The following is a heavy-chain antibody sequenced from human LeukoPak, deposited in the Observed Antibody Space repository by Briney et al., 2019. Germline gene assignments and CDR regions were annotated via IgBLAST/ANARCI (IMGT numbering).Heavy chain of an antibody. V-gene: IGHV4-59*01. CDR1: GGSISEYY. J-gene: IGHJ4*02. D-gene: IGHD3-10*01. Sequence: SETLSLTCTVSGGSISEYYSSWIRQPPGKGLEWIGNNYYSGSTDFNPSLKSRVTISVDRSKNQFFLKLSSVTAADTAGYYCVRGWEFFDYWGQGTLVTVSS. CDR2: NYYSGST. CDR3: VRGWEFFDY.